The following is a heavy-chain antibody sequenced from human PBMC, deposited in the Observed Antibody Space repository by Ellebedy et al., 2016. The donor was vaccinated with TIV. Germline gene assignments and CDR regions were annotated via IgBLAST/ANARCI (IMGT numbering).Heavy chain of an antibody. CDR3: ARDGLHSSGWYCDY. Sequence: MPSETLSLTCTVSGGSISSYYWSWIRQPAGKGLEWIGRIYSTGSTGGTNYSTSLKSRITMSVDRSKNQFSLKLSSVTAADTAVYYCARDGLHSSGWYCDYWGQGTQVTVSS. D-gene: IGHD3-22*01. CDR2: IYSTGSTGGT. V-gene: IGHV4-4*07. J-gene: IGHJ4*02. CDR1: GGSISSYY.